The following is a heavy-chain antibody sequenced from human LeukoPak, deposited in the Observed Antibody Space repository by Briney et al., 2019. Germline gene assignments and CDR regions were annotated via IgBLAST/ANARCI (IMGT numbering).Heavy chain of an antibody. CDR2: IIASGSGT. V-gene: IGHV3-23*01. Sequence: GGSLRLSCAASGFTFSSYAMTWVRQAPGKGLEWVSVIIASGSGTYYADSVKGRFTISRDNSKNTLYLQMNSLRAEDTAVYYCAKDQAWLRFDYWGQGTLVTVSS. J-gene: IGHJ4*02. CDR1: GFTFSSYA. CDR3: AKDQAWLRFDY. D-gene: IGHD5-12*01.